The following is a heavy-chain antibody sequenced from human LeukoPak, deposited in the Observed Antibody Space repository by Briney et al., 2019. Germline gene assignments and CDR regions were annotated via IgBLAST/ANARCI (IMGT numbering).Heavy chain of an antibody. D-gene: IGHD2-15*01. CDR3: TTDPHSGYCSGVSCYPYDY. Sequence: GGSLRLSCAASGFSFNDAWMSWVRQAPGKGLEWVGRIKSDTDGETTDYAAPVKGRFTITRDDSRNTLYLQMTTLKTEDTALYYCTTDPHSGYCSGVSCYPYDYWGQGTLVTVSS. J-gene: IGHJ4*02. CDR2: IKSDTDGETT. V-gene: IGHV3-15*01. CDR1: GFSFNDAW.